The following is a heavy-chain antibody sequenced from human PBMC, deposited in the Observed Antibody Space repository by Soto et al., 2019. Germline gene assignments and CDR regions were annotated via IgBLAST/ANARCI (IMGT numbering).Heavy chain of an antibody. CDR2: ISYDGSNK. CDR1: GISFSSYG. D-gene: IGHD1-26*01. V-gene: IGHV3-30*18. J-gene: IGHJ4*02. Sequence: QVQLVESGGGVVQPGRSLRLSCAASGISFSSYGMHWVRQAPGKGLEWLAVISYDGSNKYFADSVRGRFTISRDNSKNILFLQMDSLRPDDTAVYYCAKGGRGFDYWGQGTLVTVSS. CDR3: AKGGRGFDY.